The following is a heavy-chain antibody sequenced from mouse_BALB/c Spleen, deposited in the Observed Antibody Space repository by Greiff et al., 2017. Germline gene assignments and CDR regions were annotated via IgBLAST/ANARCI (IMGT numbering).Heavy chain of an antibody. CDR1: GYTFTSYW. CDR2: IYPGNSDT. J-gene: IGHJ2*01. CDR3: ARRYDGYYFDY. Sequence: EVKLVESGAELARPGASVKLSCKASGYTFTSYWMQWVKQRPGQGLEWIGAIYPGNSDTSYNQKFKGKAKLTAVTSTSTAYMELSSLTNEDSAVYYCARRYDGYYFDYWGQGTTLTVSS. D-gene: IGHD2-3*01. V-gene: IGHV1-5*01.